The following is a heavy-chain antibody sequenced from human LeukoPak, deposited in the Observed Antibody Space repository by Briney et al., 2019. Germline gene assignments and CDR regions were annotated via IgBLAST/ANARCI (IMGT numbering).Heavy chain of an antibody. CDR2: MNPNSGNT. CDR3: ATRLIVVVPAAPSRAFDI. CDR1: GGTFSSYA. V-gene: IGHV1-8*02. D-gene: IGHD2-2*01. Sequence: GASVKVSCKASGGTFSSYAINWVRQATGQGLEWMGWMNPNSGNTGYAQKFQGKVTMTRNTSISTAYMELSSLRSEDTAVYYCATRLIVVVPAAPSRAFDIWGQGTMVTVSS. J-gene: IGHJ3*02.